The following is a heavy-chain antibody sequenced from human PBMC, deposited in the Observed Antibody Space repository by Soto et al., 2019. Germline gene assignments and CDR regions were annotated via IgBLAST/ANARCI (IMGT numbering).Heavy chain of an antibody. CDR2: FDPEDGET. CDR1: GYTLTDLS. D-gene: IGHD5-18*01. J-gene: IGHJ6*02. CDR3: ATVARQLWYYGMHV. Sequence: RASVKVSCKVSGYTLTDLSMHWVRQAPGKGLEWMGGFDPEDGETIYAQKFQGRVTLTEDTSADTTYMELSSLTSEDTAVYYCATVARQLWYYGMHVWGQGTTVTVYS. V-gene: IGHV1-24*01.